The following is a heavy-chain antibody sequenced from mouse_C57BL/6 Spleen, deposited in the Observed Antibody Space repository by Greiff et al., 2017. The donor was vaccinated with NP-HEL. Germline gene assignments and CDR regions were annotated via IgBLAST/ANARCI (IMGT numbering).Heavy chain of an antibody. D-gene: IGHD1-1*01. Sequence: EVQLQQSGAELVRPGASVKLSCTASGFNIKDDYMHWVKQRPEQGLEWIGWIDPANGDTEYASKFQGKATITADTSSNTAYLQLSSLTSEDTAVYYCTTYYYGSPPAYWGQGTLVTVSA. CDR1: GFNIKDDY. CDR2: IDPANGDT. CDR3: TTYYYGSPPAY. V-gene: IGHV14-4*01. J-gene: IGHJ3*01.